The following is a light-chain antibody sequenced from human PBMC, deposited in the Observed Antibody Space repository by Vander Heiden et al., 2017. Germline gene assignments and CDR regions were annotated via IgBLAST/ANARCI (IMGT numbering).Light chain of an antibody. V-gene: IGKV1-39*01. Sequence: IQMTQSPSSLSASVGDRVTITCRASQSISSYLNWYQQRPGKAPNLLIYAATSLQSGVPSRFSGSGAGTGFTLTISSLQPEDFATYYCQQSYSSPRTFGQGTKVEIK. CDR1: QSISSY. CDR2: AAT. CDR3: QQSYSSPRT. J-gene: IGKJ1*01.